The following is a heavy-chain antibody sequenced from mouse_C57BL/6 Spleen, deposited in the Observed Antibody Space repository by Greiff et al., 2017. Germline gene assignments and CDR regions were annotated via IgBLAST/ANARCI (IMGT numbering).Heavy chain of an antibody. D-gene: IGHD3-2*02. J-gene: IGHJ2*02. CDR2: IDPETGGT. V-gene: IGHV1-15*01. CDR1: GYTFTDYE. CDR3: TRRGSGYYFDY. Sequence: QVQLQQSGAELVRPGASVTLSCKASGYTFTDYEMNWVKQTPVHGLEWIGAIDPETGGTAYNQKFKGKAILTADKSSSTAYMELRSLTSEDSAVYYCTRRGSGYYFDYWGQGTSLTVSS.